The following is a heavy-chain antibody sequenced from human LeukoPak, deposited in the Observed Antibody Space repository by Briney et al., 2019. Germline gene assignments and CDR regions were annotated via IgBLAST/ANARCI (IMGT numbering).Heavy chain of an antibody. J-gene: IGHJ4*02. D-gene: IGHD2-15*01. CDR1: KSTLSGHR. V-gene: IGHV3-7*02. CDR3: TRSLDY. Sequence: PLTHPHPPPKSTLSGHRMDWVRQAPGKGLEWVANIKPDGSEIYYVDSVKGRFTISRDNAKNSLYLQMNSLRVEDTAVYYCTRSLDYWGQGTLVTVSS. CDR2: IKPDGSEI.